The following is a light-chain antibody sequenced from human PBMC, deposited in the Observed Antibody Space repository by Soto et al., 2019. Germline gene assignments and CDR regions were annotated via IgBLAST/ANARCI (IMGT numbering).Light chain of an antibody. V-gene: IGKV3-20*01. Sequence: ETVLTQSPGTLSLSPGERATLSCRASQSVGSYLARYQKKPGQAPRLLIYGASNRATGIPDRFSGSGSGTDFALTISRLEPEDFAVYYCQHYGGPPPWTFGQGTKVEIK. CDR1: QSVGSY. CDR2: GAS. J-gene: IGKJ1*01. CDR3: QHYGGPPPWT.